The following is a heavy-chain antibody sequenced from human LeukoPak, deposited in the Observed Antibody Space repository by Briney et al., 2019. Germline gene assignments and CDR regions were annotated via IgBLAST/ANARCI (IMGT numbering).Heavy chain of an antibody. CDR3: ARAIRYGSVDY. CDR2: IYYSGST. Sequence: PSETLSLTCAVYGGSFSGYYWSWIRQPPGKGLEWIGSIYYSGSTYYNPSLKSRVTISVDTSKNQFSLKLSSVTAADTAIYYCARAIRYGSVDYWAQGTLVTVSS. V-gene: IGHV4-34*01. J-gene: IGHJ4*02. D-gene: IGHD6-25*01. CDR1: GGSFSGYY.